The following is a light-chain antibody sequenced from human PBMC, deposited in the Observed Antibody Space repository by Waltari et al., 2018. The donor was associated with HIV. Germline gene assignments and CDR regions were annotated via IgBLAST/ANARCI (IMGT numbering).Light chain of an antibody. CDR2: DAS. CDR3: QQYDNLLLT. J-gene: IGKJ4*01. CDR1: QDISNY. Sequence: DIQMTQSPSSLSASVGDRVTITFQASQDISNYLNWYQQKTGKAPKLLIYDASNLETGVPSRCSGSGSGTDFTFTISSLQPEDIATYYCQQYDNLLLTFGGGTKVEIK. V-gene: IGKV1-33*01.